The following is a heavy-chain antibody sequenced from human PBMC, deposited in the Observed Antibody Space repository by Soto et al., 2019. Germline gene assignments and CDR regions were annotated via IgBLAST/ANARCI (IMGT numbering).Heavy chain of an antibody. D-gene: IGHD3-10*01. V-gene: IGHV4-59*08. CDR1: GGSISSYY. J-gene: IGHJ6*03. CDR3: ARAPVPYGSGSYFYYYYMDV. Sequence: SETLSLTCTVSGGSISSYYWSWIRQPPGKGLEWIGYIYYSGSTNYNPSLKSRVTISVDTSKNQFSLKLSSVTAADTAVYYCARAPVPYGSGSYFYYYYMDVWGKGTTVTVSS. CDR2: IYYSGST.